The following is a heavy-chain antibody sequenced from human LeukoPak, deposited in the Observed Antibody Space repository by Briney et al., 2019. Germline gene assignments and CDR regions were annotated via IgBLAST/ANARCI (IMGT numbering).Heavy chain of an antibody. CDR3: SRDLGTTETGDDY. Sequence: GGSLRLSCTTSGFTVGGYRINWVRQAPGKGLEWVGVIRGKASGGTTDYAASVKGRFTISRDDSTSIAYLQMSSLKIEDTAVYYCSRDLGTTETGDDYWGQGTLVTVSS. CDR1: GFTVGGYR. CDR2: IRGKASGGTT. V-gene: IGHV3-49*04. D-gene: IGHD4-17*01. J-gene: IGHJ4*02.